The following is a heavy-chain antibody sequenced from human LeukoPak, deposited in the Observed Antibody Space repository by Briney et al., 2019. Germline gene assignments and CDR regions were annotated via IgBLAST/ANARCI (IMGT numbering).Heavy chain of an antibody. J-gene: IGHJ3*02. V-gene: IGHV5-51*01. CDR1: GYSFTSYW. D-gene: IGHD4-23*01. CDR3: ARHETSPRWGAFDI. Sequence: GESLKISCEGFGYSFTSYWIGWVRQMPGKDLEWMGIIYPANSNTHYSPTFQGQVTISADKSSSTAYLQWSYLEASDTAMYYCARHETSPRWGAFDIWGQGTMVTVSS. CDR2: IYPANSNT.